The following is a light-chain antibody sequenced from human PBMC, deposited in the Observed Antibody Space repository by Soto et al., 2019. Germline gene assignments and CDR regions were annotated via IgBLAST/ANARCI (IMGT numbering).Light chain of an antibody. CDR1: QDISNY. CDR2: DAS. CDR3: QQGFT. J-gene: IGKJ3*01. Sequence: DIQMTQSPSSLSASVGDRVTITCQASQDISNYLNWYQQKPGKAPKLLIYDASNLETGVPSRFSGSGSGTDFTFTISSLQTEDIATYYCQQGFTFGPGTKVDIQ. V-gene: IGKV1-33*01.